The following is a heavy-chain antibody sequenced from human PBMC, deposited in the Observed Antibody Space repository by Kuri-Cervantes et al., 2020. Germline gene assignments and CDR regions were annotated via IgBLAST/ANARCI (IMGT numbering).Heavy chain of an antibody. CDR1: GFTFSSYS. Sequence: GESLKISCAASGFTFSSYSMNWVRQAPGKGLEWVSYVSSSSSTIYYADSVKGRFTISRDNAKNTLYLQMNSLRAEDTAVYYYAKEDIVATIWYFDYWGQGTLVTVSS. J-gene: IGHJ4*02. V-gene: IGHV3-48*01. CDR2: VSSSSSTI. D-gene: IGHD5-12*01. CDR3: AKEDIVATIWYFDY.